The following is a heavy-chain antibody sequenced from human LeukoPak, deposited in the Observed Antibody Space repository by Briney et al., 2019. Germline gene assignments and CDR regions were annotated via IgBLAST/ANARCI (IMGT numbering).Heavy chain of an antibody. V-gene: IGHV3-53*01. D-gene: IGHD3-3*01. CDR3: AKTEGYYDFWSGYTQYWYFDL. Sequence: GGSLRLSCAASGFTVSSNYMSWVRQAPGKGLEWVSVIYSGGSTYYADSVKGRFTISRDNSKNTLYLQMNSLRAEDTAVYYCAKTEGYYDFWSGYTQYWYFDLWGRGTLVTVSS. CDR1: GFTVSSNY. CDR2: IYSGGST. J-gene: IGHJ2*01.